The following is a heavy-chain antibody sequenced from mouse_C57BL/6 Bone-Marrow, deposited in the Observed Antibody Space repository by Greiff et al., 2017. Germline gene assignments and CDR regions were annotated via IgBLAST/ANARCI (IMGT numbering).Heavy chain of an antibody. CDR3: ARSYSNYGFAY. Sequence: VKLQQSGAELARPGASVKLSCKASGYTFTSYGISWVKQRTGQGLEWIGEIYPRSGNTYYNEKFKGKATLTADKSSSTAYMELRSLTSEDSAVYFCARSYSNYGFAYWGQGTLVTVSA. D-gene: IGHD2-5*01. CDR1: GYTFTSYG. J-gene: IGHJ3*01. V-gene: IGHV1-81*01. CDR2: IYPRSGNT.